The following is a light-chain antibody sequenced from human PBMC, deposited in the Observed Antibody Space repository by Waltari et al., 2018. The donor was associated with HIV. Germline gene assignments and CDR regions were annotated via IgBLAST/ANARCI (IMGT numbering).Light chain of an antibody. Sequence: QSVLTQPPSASGTPGQQVTISCSGGTANIGANLVFSFQPFPGTAPKLLIYRDNLRHSGVCDRFSGSKSGTSAALTISGLRADDEAHYFCAVLDDTLGGGVFGGGTKLTVL. CDR3: AVLDDTLGGGV. J-gene: IGLJ3*02. CDR2: RDN. V-gene: IGLV1-47*01. CDR1: TANIGANL.